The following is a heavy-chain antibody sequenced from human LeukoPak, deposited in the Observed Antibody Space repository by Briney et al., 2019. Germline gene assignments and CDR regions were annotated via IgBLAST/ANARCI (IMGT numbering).Heavy chain of an antibody. CDR2: INPNSGGT. CDR3: ARDLANDYSISPRLGEYYFDY. V-gene: IGHV1-2*06. J-gene: IGHJ4*02. D-gene: IGHD4-11*01. Sequence: ASVKVSCKASGYTFTGYYMHWVRQAPGQGLEWMGRINPNSGGTNYAQKFQGRVTMTRDTSISTAYMELSRLRSDVTAVYYCARDLANDYSISPRLGEYYFDYWGQGTLVTVSS. CDR1: GYTFTGYY.